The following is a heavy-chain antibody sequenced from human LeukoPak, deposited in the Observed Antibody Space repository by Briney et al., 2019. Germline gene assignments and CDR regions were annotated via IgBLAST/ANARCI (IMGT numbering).Heavy chain of an antibody. CDR3: ARDEPRVGYYGMDV. CDR1: GFTFSSYS. J-gene: IGHJ6*02. Sequence: PGGSLRLSCAASGFTFSSYSMNWVRQAPGEGLEWVSYISSSSSTIYYADSVKGRFTISRDNAKNSLYLQMNSLRDEDTAVYYCARDEPRVGYYGMDVWGQGTTVTVSS. D-gene: IGHD4-23*01. V-gene: IGHV3-48*02. CDR2: ISSSSSTI.